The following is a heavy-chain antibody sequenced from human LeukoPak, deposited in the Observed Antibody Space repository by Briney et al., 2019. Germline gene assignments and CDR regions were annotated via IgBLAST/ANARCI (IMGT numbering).Heavy chain of an antibody. CDR1: GVSISSHYYY. CDR2: MYTSGTT. J-gene: IGHJ4*02. V-gene: IGHV4-61*02. Sequence: SETLSLTCSVSGVSISSHYYYWTWIRQPAGKGLEWIGRMYTSGTTNYNPSLKSRVIMSLDTSKNQFSLKLSSVTAADTPVYYCASVYFDILTGYYSKDYWGQGILVTVSS. D-gene: IGHD3-9*01. CDR3: ASVYFDILTGYYSKDY.